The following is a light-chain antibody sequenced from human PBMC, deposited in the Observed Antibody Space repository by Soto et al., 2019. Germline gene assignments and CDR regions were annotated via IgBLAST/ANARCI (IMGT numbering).Light chain of an antibody. J-gene: IGLJ2*01. V-gene: IGLV2-14*03. Sequence: QSALTQPASVSGSPGQSITISCPGTSSDVGGYNYVSWYQQHPGKPPKLMICDVSNRPSGVSDRFSGSKSGNTASLTISGLQAEDEADYYCSSYTSTNTVVFGGGTKLTVL. CDR2: DVS. CDR1: SSDVGGYNY. CDR3: SSYTSTNTVV.